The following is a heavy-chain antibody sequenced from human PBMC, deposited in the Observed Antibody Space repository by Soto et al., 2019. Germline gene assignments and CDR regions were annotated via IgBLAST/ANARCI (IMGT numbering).Heavy chain of an antibody. D-gene: IGHD6-13*01. CDR1: GGTFNSHA. V-gene: IGHV1-69*12. J-gene: IGHJ4*02. Sequence: QVQLMQSGAEVKKPGSSVKVSCKASGGTFNSHAVNWVRQAPGQGLEWMGGIIPIFGAANYAQKFQGRVTITADESTSTVYMELSSLRSEDTAVFYCARELRITPAGPRPYDYWGQGTLVTVSS. CDR2: IIPIFGAA. CDR3: ARELRITPAGPRPYDY.